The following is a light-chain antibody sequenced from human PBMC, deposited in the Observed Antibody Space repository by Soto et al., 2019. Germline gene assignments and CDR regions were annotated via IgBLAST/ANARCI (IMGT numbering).Light chain of an antibody. Sequence: QSVLTQPASVSGSPGQSITISCTGTSSDVGGYNYVSWYQQHPGKAPKLMIYDVINRPSGVSNRFSGSKSGNSASLTISGLQAEDEADYYCSSYTSSSTYVVFGGGNQLTVL. V-gene: IGLV2-14*03. CDR2: DVI. CDR1: SSDVGGYNY. J-gene: IGLJ2*01. CDR3: SSYTSSSTYVV.